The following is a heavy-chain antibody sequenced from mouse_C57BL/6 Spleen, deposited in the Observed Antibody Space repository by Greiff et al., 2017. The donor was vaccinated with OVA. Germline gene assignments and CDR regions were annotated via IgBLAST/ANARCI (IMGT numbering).Heavy chain of an antibody. CDR1: GFTFSSYA. V-gene: IGHV5-4*01. Sequence: EVQLVESGGGLVKPGGSLKLSCAASGFTFSSYAMSWVRQTPEKRLEWVATISDGGSYTYYPDNVKGRFPISRDNAKNNLYLQMSHLKSEDTAMYYCARELGKGAWFAYWGQGTLVTVSA. CDR2: ISDGGSYT. J-gene: IGHJ3*01. CDR3: ARELGKGAWFAY. D-gene: IGHD4-1*01.